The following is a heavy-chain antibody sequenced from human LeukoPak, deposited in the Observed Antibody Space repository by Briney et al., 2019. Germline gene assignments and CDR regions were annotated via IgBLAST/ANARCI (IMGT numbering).Heavy chain of an antibody. CDR3: ARGLLWFGELSNDDY. V-gene: IGHV1-18*01. CDR1: GYTFTCYG. Sequence: ASVTVSCKASGYTFTCYGISWVRQAPGQGLEWMGWISAYNGNTNYAQKLQGRVTMTTDTSTSTAYMELRSLRSDDTAVYYCARGLLWFGELSNDDYWGQGTLVTVSS. D-gene: IGHD3-10*01. J-gene: IGHJ4*02. CDR2: ISAYNGNT.